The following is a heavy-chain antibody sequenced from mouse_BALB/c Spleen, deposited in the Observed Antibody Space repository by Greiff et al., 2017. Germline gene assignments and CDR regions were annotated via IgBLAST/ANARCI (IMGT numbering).Heavy chain of an antibody. V-gene: IGHV1S56*01. Sequence: QVQLQQSGPELVKPGASVRISCKASGYTFTSYYIHWVKQRPGQGLEWIGWIYPGNVNTKYNEKFKGKATLTADKSSSTAYMQLSSLTSEDSAVYFCARYEITYYFDYWGQGTTLTVSS. CDR1: GYTFTSYY. CDR2: IYPGNVNT. J-gene: IGHJ2*01. CDR3: ARYEITYYFDY. D-gene: IGHD1-1*01.